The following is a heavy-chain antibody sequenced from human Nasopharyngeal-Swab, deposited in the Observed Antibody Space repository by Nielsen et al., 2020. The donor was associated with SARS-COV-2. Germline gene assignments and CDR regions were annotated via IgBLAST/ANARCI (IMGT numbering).Heavy chain of an antibody. D-gene: IGHD4-17*01. CDR3: ATGDPTVTTSNWFDP. CDR1: GYTLTELS. J-gene: IGHJ5*02. V-gene: IGHV1-24*01. Sequence: ASVKVSCKVSGYTLTELSMHWVRQAPGKGLEWMGGFDPEDGETIYPQKFQGRVTMTEDTSTDTAYMELSSLRSEDTAVYYCATGDPTVTTSNWFDPWGQGTLVTVSS. CDR2: FDPEDGET.